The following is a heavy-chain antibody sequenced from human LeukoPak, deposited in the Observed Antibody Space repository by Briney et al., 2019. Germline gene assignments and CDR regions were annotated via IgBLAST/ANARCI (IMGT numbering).Heavy chain of an antibody. Sequence: GGSLRLSCAASGFTFNTYGIHWVRQAPGKGLEWVAFIRYDGSNKYYGDSVKGRFTVSRDNSKNTLYLQMNSLRAEDTAVYYCARGRGSYYFDYWGQGTLVTVSS. CDR1: GFTFNTYG. CDR3: ARGRGSYYFDY. D-gene: IGHD1-26*01. V-gene: IGHV3-30*02. J-gene: IGHJ4*02. CDR2: IRYDGSNK.